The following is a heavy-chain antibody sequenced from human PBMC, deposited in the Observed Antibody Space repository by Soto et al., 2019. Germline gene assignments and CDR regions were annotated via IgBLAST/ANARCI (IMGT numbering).Heavy chain of an antibody. CDR1: GFTFSSYW. CDR2: IKQDGSEK. V-gene: IGHV3-7*01. Sequence: HPGGSLRLSCAASGFTFSSYWMSWVRQAPGKGLEWVANIKQDGSEKYYVDSVKGRFTISRDNAKNSLYLQMNSLRAEDTAVYYCARDRGPPRLRFLEWYQLDYWGQGTLVTVSS. D-gene: IGHD3-3*01. J-gene: IGHJ4*02. CDR3: ARDRGPPRLRFLEWYQLDY.